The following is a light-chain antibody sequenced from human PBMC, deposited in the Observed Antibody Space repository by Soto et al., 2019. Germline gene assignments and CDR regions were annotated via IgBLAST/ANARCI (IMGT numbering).Light chain of an antibody. CDR1: SSDVGGYYY. Sequence: QSVLTQPPSASGSPGQSVTISCTGTSSDVGGYYYVAWYQQHPGKAPKLMIFEVSKRPQGVPDRFSGSKSGNTASLTVSGLQAEDEADYYCSSYAGSNHYVFGTGTKLTVL. CDR2: EVS. CDR3: SSYAGSNHYV. J-gene: IGLJ1*01. V-gene: IGLV2-8*01.